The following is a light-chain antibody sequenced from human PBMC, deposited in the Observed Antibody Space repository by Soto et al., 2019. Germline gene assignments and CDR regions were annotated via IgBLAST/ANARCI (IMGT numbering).Light chain of an antibody. Sequence: QSALTQPASVSGSPGQSITISCTGTSSDVGGYNYVSWYQQHPAKAPKLMIYEVSNRPSGVSHRFSGSKSGNTAALTISGLQAEDEADYYCFSYTTSSTLVLGGGTKLTVL. CDR3: FSYTTSSTLV. CDR1: SSDVGGYNY. CDR2: EVS. V-gene: IGLV2-14*01. J-gene: IGLJ3*02.